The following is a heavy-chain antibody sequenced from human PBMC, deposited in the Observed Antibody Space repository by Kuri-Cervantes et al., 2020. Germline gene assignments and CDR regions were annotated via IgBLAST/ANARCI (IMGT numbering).Heavy chain of an antibody. CDR1: GFTFSSYG. V-gene: IGHV3-30*03. CDR2: ISYDGSNK. J-gene: IGHJ3*02. CDR3: AREGRDSSSPWAFDI. D-gene: IGHD3-22*01. Sequence: LSLTCAASGFTFSSYGMHWVRQAPGKGLEWVAVISYDGSNKYYADSVKGRFTISRDNSKNTLYLQMNSLRAEDTAVYYCAREGRDSSSPWAFDIWGQGTMVTVSS.